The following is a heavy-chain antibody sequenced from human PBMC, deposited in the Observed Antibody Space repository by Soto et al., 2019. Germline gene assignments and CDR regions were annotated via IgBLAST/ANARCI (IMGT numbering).Heavy chain of an antibody. CDR2: IYHSGST. CDR3: AREQGGRNGEVDD. CDR1: GGSISSSNW. Sequence: NPSETLSLTCAVSGGSISSSNWWSWVRQPPGKELEWIGEIYHSGSTNYNPSLKSRVTISVDKSKNQFSQKLSSVTAADTAVYYLAREQGGRNGEVDDWGQGTLVSVPS. V-gene: IGHV4-4*02. J-gene: IGHJ4*02. D-gene: IGHD2-8*01.